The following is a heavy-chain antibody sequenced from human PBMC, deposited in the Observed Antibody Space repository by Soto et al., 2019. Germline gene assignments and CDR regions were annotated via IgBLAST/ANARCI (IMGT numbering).Heavy chain of an antibody. J-gene: IGHJ4*02. D-gene: IGHD6-19*01. CDR2: IIPIFGTA. CDR3: ARVSSGWPNYYFDY. CDR1: GDTFSSYA. Sequence: RASVKVSCKASGDTFSSYAISWVRQAPGQGLEWMGGIIPIFGTANYAQKFQGRVTITADESTSTAYMELSSLRSEDTAVYYCARVSSGWPNYYFDYWGQGTLVTVSS. V-gene: IGHV1-69*13.